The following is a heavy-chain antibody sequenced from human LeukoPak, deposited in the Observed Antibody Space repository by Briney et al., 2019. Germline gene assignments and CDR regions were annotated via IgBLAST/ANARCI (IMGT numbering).Heavy chain of an antibody. V-gene: IGHV5-51*01. D-gene: IGHD2/OR15-2a*01. Sequence: GEPLKISCHGSGYNFISHWIGWVRQMPGKGLEWIGIIYPGDSEIRLTPSFQGQVTLSVDNSINTAYLQWSSLKASDAAVFYCARTVKETFFFEHWGQGTPVSVSS. J-gene: IGHJ4*02. CDR2: IYPGDSEI. CDR1: GYNFISHW. CDR3: ARTVKETFFFEH.